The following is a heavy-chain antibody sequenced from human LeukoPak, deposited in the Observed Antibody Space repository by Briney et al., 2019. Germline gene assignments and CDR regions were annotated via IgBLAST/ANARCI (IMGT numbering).Heavy chain of an antibody. Sequence: GGSLRLSCAASGFTFSSYNMNWVRQPPGKGLEWVSYISSSSSTIYYADSVKGRFTISRDNAKSSLYLQMNSLRAEDTAVYYCATDGGYYWGQGTLVTVSS. CDR3: ATDGGYY. D-gene: IGHD3-16*01. CDR1: GFTFSSYN. CDR2: ISSSSSTI. V-gene: IGHV3-48*04. J-gene: IGHJ4*02.